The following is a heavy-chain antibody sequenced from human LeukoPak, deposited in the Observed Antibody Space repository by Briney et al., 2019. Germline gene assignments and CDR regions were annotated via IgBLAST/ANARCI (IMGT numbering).Heavy chain of an antibody. CDR2: ISAYNGNT. Sequence: GASVKVSCKASGYTFTSYGISWVRQAPGQGLEWMGWISAYNGNTNYAQKLQGRVTMTTDTSTSTAYMELRSLRSDDTAVYYCARDPLVVVAAITYDLPFWFDPWGQGTLGTVSS. CDR1: GYTFTSYG. V-gene: IGHV1-18*01. J-gene: IGHJ5*02. CDR3: ARDPLVVVAAITYDLPFWFDP. D-gene: IGHD2-15*01.